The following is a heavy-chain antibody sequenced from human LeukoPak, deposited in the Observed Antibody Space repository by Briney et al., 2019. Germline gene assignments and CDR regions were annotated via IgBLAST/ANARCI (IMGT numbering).Heavy chain of an antibody. D-gene: IGHD2-21*02. CDR2: IDPSDSYT. V-gene: IGHV5-10-1*01. CDR1: GYSFISYR. J-gene: IGHJ4*02. Sequence: GESLKISCKGSGYSFISYRISWVRRMPGKGLEWMGRIDPSDSYTNYSPSFQGHVTISADKSISTAYLQWSSPKASDTAMYYCARRGYCGGDCPDYWGQGTLVTVSS. CDR3: ARRGYCGGDCPDY.